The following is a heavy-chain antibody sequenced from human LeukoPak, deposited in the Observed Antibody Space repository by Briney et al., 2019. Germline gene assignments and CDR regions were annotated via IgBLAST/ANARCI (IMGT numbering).Heavy chain of an antibody. CDR1: GYSFTSYW. CDR3: ARWGSSTITRPYYFDY. V-gene: IGHV5-51*01. Sequence: GESLKISCKGSGYSFTSYWIGWVRQMPGKGLEWMGIIYPGDSDTRYSPSFLGQVTISADKSISTAYPQWSSLKASDTAMYYCARWGSSTITRPYYFDYWGQGTLVTVSS. D-gene: IGHD2-2*01. CDR2: IYPGDSDT. J-gene: IGHJ4*02.